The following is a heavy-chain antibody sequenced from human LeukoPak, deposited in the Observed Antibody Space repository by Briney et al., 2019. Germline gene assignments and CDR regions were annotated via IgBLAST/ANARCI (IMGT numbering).Heavy chain of an antibody. V-gene: IGHV3-43*01. CDR1: GFNFDDYT. CDR3: AKGGRGNGEVY. CDR2: IGWDGVTT. Sequence: GGSLRLSCAASGFNFDDYTMHWVRQAPGKGLEWVSLIGWDGVTTYYADSVKGRFTISRDNAKSSLFLQMNDLRAEDTAVYYCAKGGRGNGEVYWGQGTLVTVSS. J-gene: IGHJ4*02. D-gene: IGHD2-8*01.